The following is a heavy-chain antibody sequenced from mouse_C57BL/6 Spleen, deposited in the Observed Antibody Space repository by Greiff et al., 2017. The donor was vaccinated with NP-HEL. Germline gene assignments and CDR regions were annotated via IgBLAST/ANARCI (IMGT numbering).Heavy chain of an antibody. D-gene: IGHD3-1*01. CDR3: ASSLHLREYYYAMDY. Sequence: EVQRVESGPELVKPGASVKISCKASGYTFTDYYMNWVKQSHGKSLEWIGDINPNNGGTSYNQKFKGKATLTVDKSSSTAYMELRSLTSEDSAVYYCASSLHLREYYYAMDYWGQGTSVTVSS. J-gene: IGHJ4*01. V-gene: IGHV1-26*01. CDR2: INPNNGGT. CDR1: GYTFTDYY.